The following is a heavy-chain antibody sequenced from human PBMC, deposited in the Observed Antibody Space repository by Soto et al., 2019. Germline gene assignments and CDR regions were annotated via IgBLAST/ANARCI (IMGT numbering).Heavy chain of an antibody. Sequence: GGSLRLSCAASGFTFSSYWMSWVRQAPGKGLEWVANIKQDGSEKYYVDPVKGRFTISRDNAKNSLYLQMNSLRAEDTAVYYCAAGGAYYDSSFDIWGQGTMVTVSS. CDR1: GFTFSSYW. D-gene: IGHD3-22*01. CDR3: AAGGAYYDSSFDI. J-gene: IGHJ3*02. V-gene: IGHV3-7*03. CDR2: IKQDGSEK.